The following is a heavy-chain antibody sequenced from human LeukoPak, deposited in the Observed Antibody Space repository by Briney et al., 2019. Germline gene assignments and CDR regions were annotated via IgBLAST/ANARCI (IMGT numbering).Heavy chain of an antibody. CDR3: TRMTTGHDY. CDR1: GVSFNDYY. D-gene: IGHD4-17*01. V-gene: IGHV4-34*01. J-gene: IGHJ4*02. Sequence: SETLSLTCAVSGVSFNDYYWSWVRQTPGKGLEWIGEINHSGYTNDSPSLKSRVTLSIDTPRKQFSLNLRSVTVADSGIYYCTRMTTGHDYWGQGTLVTVSS. CDR2: INHSGYT.